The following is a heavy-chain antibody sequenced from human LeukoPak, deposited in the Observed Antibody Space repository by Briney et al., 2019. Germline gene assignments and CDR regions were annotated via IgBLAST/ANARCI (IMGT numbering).Heavy chain of an antibody. D-gene: IGHD3-22*01. CDR3: ARVNYYDSSGYYSSNAFDI. CDR2: IYSSGRT. CDR1: GGSISGDY. Sequence: SETLSLTCTVSGGSISGDYWSWIRQPAGKGLEWIGRIYSSGRTDYNPSLKSRVTMSVDTSKNQFSLKLNSVPAADTAVYYCARVNYYDSSGYYSSNAFDIWGQGTMVTVSS. J-gene: IGHJ3*02. V-gene: IGHV4-4*07.